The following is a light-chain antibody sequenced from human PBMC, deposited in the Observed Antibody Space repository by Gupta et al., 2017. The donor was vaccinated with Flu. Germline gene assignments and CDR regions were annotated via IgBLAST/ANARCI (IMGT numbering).Light chain of an antibody. Sequence: ITVSSTGTSGDIGGYSSDSWYQQKSGEAPNLLLYEVANRPSGVSDRFSGSKSDNTAALTISGLQAEDEATYYCSSYTFSATSWVFGGGTTLTVL. CDR3: SSYTFSATSWV. CDR2: EVA. J-gene: IGLJ3*02. CDR1: SGDIGGYSS. V-gene: IGLV2-14*01.